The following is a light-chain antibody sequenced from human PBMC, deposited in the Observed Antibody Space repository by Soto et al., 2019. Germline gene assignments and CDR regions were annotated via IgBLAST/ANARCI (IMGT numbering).Light chain of an antibody. CDR2: STS. Sequence: IVLTQSPGTLSFSPGERGTLSCRASQRFGSSNLAWYQQKPGQAPRLLIYSTSSRATGIPDRFSGSGSGKDFTRTISRLELEDFAVYYCKQYGNSPWTFGQGTQV. V-gene: IGKV3-20*01. CDR3: KQYGNSPWT. J-gene: IGKJ1*01. CDR1: QRFGSSN.